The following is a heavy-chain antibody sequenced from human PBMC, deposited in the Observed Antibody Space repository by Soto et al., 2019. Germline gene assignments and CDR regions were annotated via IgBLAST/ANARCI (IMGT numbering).Heavy chain of an antibody. CDR3: ARAGAAPYYCYGMDV. J-gene: IGHJ6*02. V-gene: IGHV1-18*01. Sequence: QVQLVQSAAEVRKPGASVKVSCKASGYTFSTSGMSWLRQAPGQGLEWMGWISTYNGDTNDAPKFPDRVTMTSDTSTGTVNMELRSLRSADTAVYYCARAGAAPYYCYGMDVWGQGKRVTVSS. CDR1: GYTFSTSG. D-gene: IGHD2-15*01. CDR2: ISTYNGDT.